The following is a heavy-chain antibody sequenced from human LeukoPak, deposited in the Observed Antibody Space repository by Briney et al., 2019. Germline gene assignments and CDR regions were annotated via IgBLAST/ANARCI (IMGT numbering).Heavy chain of an antibody. D-gene: IGHD3-3*01. CDR2: IRYDGSNK. Sequence: PGGSLRLSCAASGFTFSSYAMHWVRQAPGKGLEWVAFIRYDGSNKYYADSVKGRFTISRDNSKSTLYLQMNSLRAEDTAVYYCAKVGITIFASHYFDYWGQGTLVTVSS. CDR1: GFTFSSYA. J-gene: IGHJ4*02. V-gene: IGHV3-30*02. CDR3: AKVGITIFASHYFDY.